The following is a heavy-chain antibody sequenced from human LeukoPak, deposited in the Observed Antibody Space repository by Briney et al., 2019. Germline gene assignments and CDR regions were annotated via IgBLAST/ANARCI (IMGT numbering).Heavy chain of an antibody. CDR3: ARSPWFGEFQGNWFDP. Sequence: GESLKISCKGSGYSFTSYWIGWVRQMPGKGLEWMGIIYPGDSDTRYSPSFQGQVTISADKSISTAYLQWSSLKASDTAIYYCARSPWFGEFQGNWFDPWGQGTLVTVSS. V-gene: IGHV5-51*01. CDR2: IYPGDSDT. J-gene: IGHJ5*02. D-gene: IGHD3-10*01. CDR1: GYSFTSYW.